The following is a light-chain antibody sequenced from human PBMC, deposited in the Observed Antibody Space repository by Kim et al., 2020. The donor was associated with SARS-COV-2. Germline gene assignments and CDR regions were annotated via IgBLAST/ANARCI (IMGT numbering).Light chain of an antibody. CDR3: QSYDSSNGF. V-gene: IGLV6-57*03. CDR1: SGSIASNY. CDR2: EDN. J-gene: IGLJ2*01. Sequence: NFMLTQPHSVSESPGKTVTISCTRSSGSIASNYVQWYQQRPGSAPTTVIYEDNQRPSGVPDRFSGSIDSSSNSASLTISGLKTEDEADYYCQSYDSSNGFFGGGTQLTVL.